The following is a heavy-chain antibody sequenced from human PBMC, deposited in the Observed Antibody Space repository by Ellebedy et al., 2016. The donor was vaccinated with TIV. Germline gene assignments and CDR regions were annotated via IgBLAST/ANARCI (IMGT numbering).Heavy chain of an antibody. D-gene: IGHD2/OR15-2a*01. CDR1: GGSISSGSYY. J-gene: IGHJ4*02. CDR3: ARGNRVDY. CDR2: IYTSGST. Sequence: SETLSLXCTVSGGSISSGSYYCSWLRQPAGKGLEWIGRIYTSGSTNYNPSLKSRVTMSVDTSKNQFSLKLSSVTAAATAVYYCARGNRVDYWGQGTLVTVSS. V-gene: IGHV4-61*02.